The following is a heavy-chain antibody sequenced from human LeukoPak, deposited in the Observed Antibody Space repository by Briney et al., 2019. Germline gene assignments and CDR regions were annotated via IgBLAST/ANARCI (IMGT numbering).Heavy chain of an antibody. J-gene: IGHJ4*02. CDR2: IYYSGST. D-gene: IGHD2/OR15-2a*01. CDR3: ARLIETYFDY. CDR1: GGSISSSSYY. Sequence: SETLSLTCTVSGGSISSSSYYWGWIRQPPGKGLEWIGSIYYSGSTYYSPSLKSRVTISVDTSKNQFSLKLSSVTAADTAVYYCARLIETYFDYWGQGTLVTVSS. V-gene: IGHV4-39*01.